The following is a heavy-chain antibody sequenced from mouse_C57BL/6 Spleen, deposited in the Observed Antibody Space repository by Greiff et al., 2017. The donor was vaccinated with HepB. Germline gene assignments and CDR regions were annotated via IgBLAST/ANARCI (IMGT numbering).Heavy chain of an antibody. J-gene: IGHJ4*01. CDR2: IHPNSGST. CDR3: ARPDSSGYDYYAMDY. D-gene: IGHD3-2*02. V-gene: IGHV1-64*01. CDR1: GYTFTSYW. Sequence: VQLQQPGAELVKPGASVKLSCKASGYTFTSYWMHWVKQRPGQGLEWIGMIHPNSGSTNYNEKFKSKATLTVDKSSSTAYMQLSSLTSEDSAVYYCARPDSSGYDYYAMDYWGQGTSVTVSS.